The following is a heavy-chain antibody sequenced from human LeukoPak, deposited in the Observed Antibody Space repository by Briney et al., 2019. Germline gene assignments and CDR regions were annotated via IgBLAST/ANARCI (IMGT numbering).Heavy chain of an antibody. CDR1: GFTFSSYW. Sequence: QAGGSLRLSCTASGFTFSSYWMNWVRQVPGKGLVWVSRIKGDGSTTSYADSVKGRFTISRDSAKDTLYLQMNSLRVEDTAIYYCAREGGHCDSLTCWKWFDPWGQGTLVTVSS. CDR2: IKGDGSTT. J-gene: IGHJ5*02. CDR3: AREGGHCDSLTCWKWFDP. V-gene: IGHV3-74*01. D-gene: IGHD2/OR15-2a*01.